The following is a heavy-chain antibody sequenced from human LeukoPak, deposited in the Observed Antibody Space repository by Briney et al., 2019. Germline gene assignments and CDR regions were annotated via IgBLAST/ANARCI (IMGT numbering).Heavy chain of an antibody. J-gene: IGHJ5*01. CDR2: INNDGTTT. Sequence: GGSLRLSCAASGFTFSSYRMHWVRQAPGKGLVWVSGINNDGTTTSNADSVKGRFTISRDNAKNTLYLQMNSLIAEDTAVYFCTRAGYSSGFDSWGQGTLVTVSS. D-gene: IGHD6-19*01. V-gene: IGHV3-74*01. CDR3: TRAGYSSGFDS. CDR1: GFTFSSYR.